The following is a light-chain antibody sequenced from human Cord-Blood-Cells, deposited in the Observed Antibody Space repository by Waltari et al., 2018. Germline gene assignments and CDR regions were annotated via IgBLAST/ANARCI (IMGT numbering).Light chain of an antibody. CDR2: DAS. Sequence: EIVLKQSPATLSLSPGERATLSCRASQSVSSYLAWYQQKPGQAPRLLIYDASNKATAIPARFRGSGSGTDFTLTISSLEPEDFAVYYCQQRSNWPPITFGQGTRLEIK. CDR1: QSVSSY. V-gene: IGKV3-11*01. J-gene: IGKJ5*01. CDR3: QQRSNWPPIT.